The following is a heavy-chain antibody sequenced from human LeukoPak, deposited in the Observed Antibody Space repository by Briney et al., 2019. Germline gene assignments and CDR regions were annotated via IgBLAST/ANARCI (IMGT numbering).Heavy chain of an antibody. V-gene: IGHV3-21*01. CDR3: ARVSSFSWYPY. Sequence: GGSLRLSCAASGFTFSSYSMNWVRQAPGKGLEWVSSISSSSSYIYYADSVEGRFTISRDNAKNSLYLQMNSLRAEDTAVYYCARVSSFSWYPYWGQGTLVTVSS. J-gene: IGHJ4*02. CDR2: ISSSSSYI. CDR1: GFTFSSYS. D-gene: IGHD6-13*01.